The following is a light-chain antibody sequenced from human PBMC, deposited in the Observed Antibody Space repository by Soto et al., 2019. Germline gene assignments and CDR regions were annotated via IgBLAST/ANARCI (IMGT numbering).Light chain of an antibody. Sequence: QSALTQPASVSGSPGQSITISCTGTSSDVGNYNFVSWYQQHPGKAPKLIIYEGSKRPSGVSNRFSGSKSGNTASLTISGLLAEDEADYYCCSYAGNSTLVFGGGTKLTVL. CDR2: EGS. V-gene: IGLV2-23*01. J-gene: IGLJ3*02. CDR3: CSYAGNSTLV. CDR1: SSDVGNYNF.